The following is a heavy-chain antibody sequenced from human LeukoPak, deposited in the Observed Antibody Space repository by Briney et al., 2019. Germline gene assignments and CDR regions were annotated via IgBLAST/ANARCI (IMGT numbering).Heavy chain of an antibody. D-gene: IGHD6-13*01. V-gene: IGHV1-8*01. CDR2: MNPNSGNT. Sequence: ASVKVSCKASGYTFTSYDINWVRQATGQGLEWMGWMNPNSGNTGYAQKFQGRVTMTRNTSISTAYMELSSLRSDDTAVYYCARDREQQLVLRDWGQGTLVTVSS. CDR1: GYTFTSYD. CDR3: ARDREQQLVLRD. J-gene: IGHJ4*02.